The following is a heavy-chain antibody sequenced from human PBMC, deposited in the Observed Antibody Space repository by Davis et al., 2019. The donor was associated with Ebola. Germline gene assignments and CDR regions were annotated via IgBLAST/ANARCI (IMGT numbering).Heavy chain of an antibody. J-gene: IGHJ4*02. Sequence: ASVKVSCKASGFILTNYAIHWVRQAPGQRLEWMGWVHGGNGNTKYSQRYQGRVTITTDTSASTVYLDLTSLRSDDTAVFYCARASFGYNSGWYADYWGPGSLVTVSS. D-gene: IGHD6-19*01. CDR3: ARASFGYNSGWYADY. V-gene: IGHV1-3*01. CDR1: GFILTNYA. CDR2: VHGGNGNT.